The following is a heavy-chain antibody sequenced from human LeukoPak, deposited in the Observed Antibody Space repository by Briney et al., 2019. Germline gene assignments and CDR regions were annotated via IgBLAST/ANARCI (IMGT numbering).Heavy chain of an antibody. CDR2: INHSGST. Sequence: APETLSLTCAVYGGSFSGYYWSWIRQPPGKGLEWIGEINHSGSTYYNPSLKSRVTISVDTSKNQFSLKLSSVTAADTAVYYCASMITMIVVVTPYSNYFDYWGQGTLVIVSS. CDR1: GGSFSGYY. CDR3: ASMITMIVVVTPYSNYFDY. D-gene: IGHD3-22*01. J-gene: IGHJ4*02. V-gene: IGHV4-34*01.